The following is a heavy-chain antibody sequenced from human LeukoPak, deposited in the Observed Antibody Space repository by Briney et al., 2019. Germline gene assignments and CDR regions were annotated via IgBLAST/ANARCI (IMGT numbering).Heavy chain of an antibody. CDR2: ISGDGGST. V-gene: IGHV3-43*02. Sequence: EGSLRLSCAASGFTFDDYAMHWVRQAPGKGLEWVSLISGDGGSTYYADSVKGRFTISRDNSKNSLYLQMNSLRTEDTALYYCAKDLSALGPGYSSGWYPGDYWGQGTLVTVSS. CDR1: GFTFDDYA. D-gene: IGHD6-19*01. CDR3: AKDLSALGPGYSSGWYPGDY. J-gene: IGHJ4*02.